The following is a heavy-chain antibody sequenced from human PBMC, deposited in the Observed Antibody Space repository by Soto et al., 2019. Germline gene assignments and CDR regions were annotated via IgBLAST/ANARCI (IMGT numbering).Heavy chain of an antibody. CDR3: ARVAADIASWLDP. CDR1: GDSISTYN. Sequence: SETPSLTCTVSGDSISTYNWGWIRQPPGKGLEWIGCIYYSGVTNYNPSLKSRVTISVDTPKNQLSLKLNSVTAADTAVYYCARVAADIASWLDPWGQGTLVT. CDR2: IYYSGVT. J-gene: IGHJ5*02. V-gene: IGHV4-59*01. D-gene: IGHD5-12*01.